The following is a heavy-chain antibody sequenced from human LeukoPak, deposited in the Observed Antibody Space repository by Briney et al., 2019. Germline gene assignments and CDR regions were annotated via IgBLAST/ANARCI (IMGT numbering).Heavy chain of an antibody. J-gene: IGHJ4*02. CDR2: IKQDGSEK. CDR3: ARDVADSSGQFDY. Sequence: GGSLRLSCAASGFTFSSSWMSWVRQAPGKGLEWVANIKQDGSEKYYVDSVKGRFTISRDNAKNSLYLQMNSLRAEDTAVYYCARDVADSSGQFDYWGQGTLVTVSS. D-gene: IGHD3-22*01. V-gene: IGHV3-7*01. CDR1: GFTFSSSW.